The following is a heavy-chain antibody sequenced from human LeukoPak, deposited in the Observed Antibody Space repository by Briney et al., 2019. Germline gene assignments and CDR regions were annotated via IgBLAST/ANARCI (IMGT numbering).Heavy chain of an antibody. D-gene: IGHD6-19*01. CDR2: IHYTGSA. V-gene: IGHV4-39*01. J-gene: IGHJ3*02. CDR3: AKLPLTEYSSGYSDM. Sequence: SETLSLTCTVSGGSISSYNYYWGWIRQPPGQGLEWIGIIHYTGSAYYNPSLKSRVTISVDTSKNQFSLKLSSVTAADTAVYYCAKLPLTEYSSGYSDMWGQGTMVTVSS. CDR1: GGSISSYNYY.